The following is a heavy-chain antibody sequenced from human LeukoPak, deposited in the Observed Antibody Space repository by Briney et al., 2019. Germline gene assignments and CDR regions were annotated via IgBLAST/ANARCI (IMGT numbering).Heavy chain of an antibody. CDR1: GFTLSSYS. CDR2: INKSSSYI. CDR3: ARGAGCSSTSCYAGAFDI. J-gene: IGHJ3*02. V-gene: IGHV3-21*01. D-gene: IGHD2-2*01. Sequence: GGALRLSCAASGFTLSSYSMKWVRQAPREGVGWVSSINKSSSYIYYADPVKGRFTISRDNAKNSLYLQMNSLRAEDTAVYYCARGAGCSSTSCYAGAFDIWGQGTMVTVSS.